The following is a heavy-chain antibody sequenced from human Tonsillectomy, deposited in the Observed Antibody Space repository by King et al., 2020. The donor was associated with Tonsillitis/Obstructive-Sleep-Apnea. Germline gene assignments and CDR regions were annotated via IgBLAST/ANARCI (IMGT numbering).Heavy chain of an antibody. V-gene: IGHV4-34*01. J-gene: IGHJ6*03. CDR2: INHSGGS. D-gene: IGHD3-3*02. CDR3: ARVDIRGYYYMDV. CDR1: GGSFSGYH. Sequence: VQLQQWGAGLLKPSEPLSLTCAVYGGSFSGYHWSWLRQPPGKGLEWIGEINHSGGSNYNTSLKSRVTISVDTSKNQFSLKLSSVTAADTAVYYCARVDIRGYYYMDVWGKGTTVTVSS.